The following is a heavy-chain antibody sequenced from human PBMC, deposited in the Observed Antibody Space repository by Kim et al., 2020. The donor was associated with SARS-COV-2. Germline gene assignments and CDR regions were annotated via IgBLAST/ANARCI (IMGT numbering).Heavy chain of an antibody. V-gene: IGHV4-39*01. CDR3: ASNLPVPAAIYDFDY. D-gene: IGHD2-2*01. J-gene: IGHJ4*02. CDR2: IYYSGST. Sequence: SETLSLTCTVSGGSISSSSYYWGWIRQPPGKGLEWIGSIYYSGSTYYNPSLKSRVTISVDTSKNQFSLKLSSVTAADTAVYYCASNLPVPAAIYDFDYWGQGTLVTVSS. CDR1: GGSISSSSYY.